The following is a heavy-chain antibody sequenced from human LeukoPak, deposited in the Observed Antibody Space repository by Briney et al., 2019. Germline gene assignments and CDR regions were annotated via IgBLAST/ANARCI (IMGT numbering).Heavy chain of an antibody. CDR1: IDSFSNYH. J-gene: IGHJ6*03. V-gene: IGHV4-34*01. CDR2: INHSGST. D-gene: IGHD6-6*01. Sequence: SETLSLTCAVYIDSFSNYHWSWIRQPPGKGLEWIGEINHSGSTNYNPSLKSRVTISVDTSKNQFSLKLSSVTAADTAVYYCALLAARYYYYYMDVWGKGTTVTVSS. CDR3: ALLAARYYYYYMDV.